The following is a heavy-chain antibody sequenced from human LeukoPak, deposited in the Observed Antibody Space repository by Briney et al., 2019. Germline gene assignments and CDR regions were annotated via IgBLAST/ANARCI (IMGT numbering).Heavy chain of an antibody. CDR2: IYYRGST. J-gene: IGHJ5*02. CDR1: GGSISSSPYY. V-gene: IGHV4-39*01. D-gene: IGHD2-2*01. Sequence: PSETLSLTCTVSGGSISSSPYYWGWIRQPPGKGLEWIGTIYYRGSTYSNPSLNSRVTISLDTSKNQFSLRLRSVTAADTALYYCARHYLSDGILSTFDPWGQGTLSPSPQ. CDR3: ARHYLSDGILSTFDP.